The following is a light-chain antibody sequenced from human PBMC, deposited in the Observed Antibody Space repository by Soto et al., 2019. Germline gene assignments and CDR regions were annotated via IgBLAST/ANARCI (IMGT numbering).Light chain of an antibody. Sequence: EILMTQSPATLSVSPGEGATLSCRASQSVISKLAWYQQKPGQAPRLLIYGASTRATGIPARFSGSGSGTDFTLIISSLQSEDSAVYYCQQYNSWLWTFGQGTKVEIK. CDR1: QSVISK. CDR2: GAS. J-gene: IGKJ1*01. CDR3: QQYNSWLWT. V-gene: IGKV3-15*01.